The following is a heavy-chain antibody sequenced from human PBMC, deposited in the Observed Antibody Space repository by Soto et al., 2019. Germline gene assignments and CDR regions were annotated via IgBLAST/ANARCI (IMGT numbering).Heavy chain of an antibody. CDR1: GGSLRGHY. D-gene: IGHD1-26*01. Sequence: SETLSLTCAVSGGSLRGHYWSWIRQSPEKGLEWIGEINHSGFTNYNPALKSRVTISRDASKNQFSLRLSSMTAADSAVYFCARAAVKLGATLFDSWGQGTLVTVSS. J-gene: IGHJ4*02. V-gene: IGHV4-34*01. CDR3: ARAAVKLGATLFDS. CDR2: INHSGFT.